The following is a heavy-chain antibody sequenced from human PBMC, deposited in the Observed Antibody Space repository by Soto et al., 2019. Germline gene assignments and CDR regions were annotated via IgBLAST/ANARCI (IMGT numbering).Heavy chain of an antibody. Sequence: SLRLSCAVSGFTFDDNAMHWVRQAPEKGLEWVSGINWKSDIGYADSVKGRFTISRDNAENSLYLQMNSLRAEDTAVYYCARDYSTTAPFDYWGQGTLVTVSS. CDR2: INWKSDI. V-gene: IGHV3-9*01. CDR3: ARDYSTTAPFDY. CDR1: GFTFDDNA. J-gene: IGHJ4*02. D-gene: IGHD2-21*01.